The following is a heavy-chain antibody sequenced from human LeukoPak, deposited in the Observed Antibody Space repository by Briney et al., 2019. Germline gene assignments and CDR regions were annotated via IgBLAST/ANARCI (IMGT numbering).Heavy chain of an antibody. CDR1: GFTVSSNY. D-gene: IGHD3-3*01. Sequence: GGSLRLSCAASGFTVSSNYMSWVRQAPGKGLEWVSVIYSGGSTYYADSVKGRFTISRDNSKNTLYLQMNSLRAEDTAVYYCASRQDYDFWSGYSRDYYYGMDVWGQGTTVTVSS. CDR3: ASRQDYDFWSGYSRDYYYGMDV. J-gene: IGHJ6*02. V-gene: IGHV3-66*01. CDR2: IYSGGST.